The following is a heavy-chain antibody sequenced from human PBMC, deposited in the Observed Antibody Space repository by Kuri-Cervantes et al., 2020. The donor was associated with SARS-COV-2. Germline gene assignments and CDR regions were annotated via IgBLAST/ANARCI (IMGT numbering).Heavy chain of an antibody. V-gene: IGHV3-30-3*01. J-gene: IGHJ4*02. CDR1: GFTFTSYA. D-gene: IGHD6-13*01. CDR3: ARGQQLIDY. Sequence: SCAASGFTFTSYAIHWVRQAPGKGLEWVTVISDDGSNKYYADYVKGRFTIPRDNAKNSLYLQMNSLRAEDTAVYYCARGQQLIDYWGQGTLVTVSS. CDR2: ISDDGSNK.